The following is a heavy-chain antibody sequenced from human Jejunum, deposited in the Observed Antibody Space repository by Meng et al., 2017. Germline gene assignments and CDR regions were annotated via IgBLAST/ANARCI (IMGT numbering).Heavy chain of an antibody. V-gene: IGHV4-61*02. D-gene: IGHD3-9*01. CDR3: ARESPYYDLLTGYFTYYFDY. CDR2: LYTSGST. J-gene: IGHJ4*02. CDR1: NGSISSGGYY. Sequence: SETLSLTCTVSNGSISSGGYYWSWIRQPAGKGLEWIGRLYTSGSTYYNPSLRSRVAISLDTSETQFSLKLNSVTAADTAVYYCARESPYYDLLTGYFTYYFDYWGQGALVTVSS.